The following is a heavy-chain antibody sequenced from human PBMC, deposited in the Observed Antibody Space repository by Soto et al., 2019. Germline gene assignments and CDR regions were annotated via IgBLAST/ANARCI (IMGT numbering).Heavy chain of an antibody. CDR3: AKVGRVGSTLDFDF. Sequence: QVHVVESGGGVVQPGRSLRLSCEASGFTFSLYAMHWVRQAPGKGLEWVAVMSNDGSSFYHGDSVKGRFTISRDNSKNTVYLQMNSLRAEDTAVYYCAKVGRVGSTLDFDFWGQGTLVTVSS. D-gene: IGHD3-16*01. CDR2: MSNDGSSF. J-gene: IGHJ4*02. CDR1: GFTFSLYA. V-gene: IGHV3-30*18.